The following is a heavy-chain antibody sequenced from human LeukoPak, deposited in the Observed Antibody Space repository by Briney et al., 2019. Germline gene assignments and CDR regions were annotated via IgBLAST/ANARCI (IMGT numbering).Heavy chain of an antibody. CDR3: ARVFYGGYCSGGSCWYFDY. D-gene: IGHD2-15*01. Sequence: SETLSLTCAVYGGSFSGYYWSWIRQPPGKGLEWIGEINHSGSTNYNPSLKSRVTISVDTSKNQFSLKLSSVTAADTAVSYCARVFYGGYCSGGSCWYFDYWGQGTLVTVSS. V-gene: IGHV4-34*01. CDR1: GGSFSGYY. CDR2: INHSGST. J-gene: IGHJ4*02.